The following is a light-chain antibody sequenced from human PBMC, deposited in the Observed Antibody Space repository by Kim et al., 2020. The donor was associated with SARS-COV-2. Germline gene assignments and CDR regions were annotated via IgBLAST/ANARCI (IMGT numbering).Light chain of an antibody. CDR1: SLRNYY. J-gene: IGLJ2*01. V-gene: IGLV3-19*01. CDR3: KSRDSSGSQLV. Sequence: SSELTQDPAVSVALGLTVTITCQGDSLRNYYASWYQQKPGQAPLLVIYGKNNRPSGIPDRFSGSNSGNTASLTITGAQAGDEADYYCKSRDSSGSQLVFGGGTQLTVL. CDR2: GKN.